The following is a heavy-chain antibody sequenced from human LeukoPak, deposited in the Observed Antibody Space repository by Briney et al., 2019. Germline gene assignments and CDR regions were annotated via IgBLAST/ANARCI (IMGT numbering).Heavy chain of an antibody. Sequence: GASVKVYCKASGYSFSSYHMHWVRQAPGQGLEWMGIINPSGGSTTYAQKFRDRVTMTRDTSTATVYMELSSLKSEDTAVYYCARWTGTTGLDYWGQGTLVTVSS. D-gene: IGHD1-1*01. CDR1: GYSFSSYH. CDR2: INPSGGST. V-gene: IGHV1-46*01. CDR3: ARWTGTTGLDY. J-gene: IGHJ4*02.